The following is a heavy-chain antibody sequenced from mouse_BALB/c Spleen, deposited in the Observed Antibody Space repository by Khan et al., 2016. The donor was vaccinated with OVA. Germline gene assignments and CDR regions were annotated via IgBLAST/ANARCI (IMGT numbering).Heavy chain of an antibody. D-gene: IGHD1-2*01. CDR3: ARRNYFGYTFAY. Sequence: QVQQQQSGAELARPGASVKLSCKASGHTFTDYSINWVKQRTGQGLEWIGEISPGSGDTYYNEKFKGKATPTADKSSSKAYMQLSSMTSEGSAFYFCARRNYFGYTFAYWGQGTMVTVSA. CDR1: GHTFTDYS. V-gene: IGHV1-77*01. CDR2: ISPGSGDT. J-gene: IGHJ3*01.